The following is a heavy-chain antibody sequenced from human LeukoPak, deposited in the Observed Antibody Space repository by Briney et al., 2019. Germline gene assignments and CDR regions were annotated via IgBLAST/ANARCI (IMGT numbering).Heavy chain of an antibody. V-gene: IGHV4-59*02. J-gene: IGHJ4*02. Sequence: SETLSLTCTVSGGSVTSYYWSWIRQPPGKGLEWIGYIYYSASSNYNPSLNSRVTISVDTSKNQFSLKLTSVTAADTAVYYCARDEGSGWYYFDYWGQGTLVTVSS. D-gene: IGHD6-19*01. CDR3: ARDEGSGWYYFDY. CDR1: GGSVTSYY. CDR2: IYYSASS.